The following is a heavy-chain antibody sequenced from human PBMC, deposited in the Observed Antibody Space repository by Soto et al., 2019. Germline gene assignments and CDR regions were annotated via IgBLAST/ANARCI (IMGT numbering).Heavy chain of an antibody. J-gene: IGHJ5*02. V-gene: IGHV1-2*04. CDR3: ARGVFSGYVSVIAVAAALLPFVP. CDR1: GYTFTGYY. Sequence: ASVKVSCKASGYTFTGYYMHWVRQAPGQGLEWMGWINPNSGGTNYAQKFQGWVTMTRDTSISTAYMELSRLRSDDTAVYYCARGVFSGYVSVIAVAAALLPFVPWGQGTLVTAPQ. CDR2: INPNSGGT. D-gene: IGHD6-19*01.